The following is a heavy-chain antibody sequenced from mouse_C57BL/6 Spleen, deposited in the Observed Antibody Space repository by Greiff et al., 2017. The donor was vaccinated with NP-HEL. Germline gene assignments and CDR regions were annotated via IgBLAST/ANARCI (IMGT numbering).Heavy chain of an antibody. CDR3: ARPDYYGSYFAD. D-gene: IGHD1-1*01. CDR1: GFTFSGYG. J-gene: IGHJ3*01. CDR2: ISSGGSTI. Sequence: DVLLVESGGGLVKPGGSLKLSCAASGFTFSGYGMHWVRQTPEKGLEWVAYISSGGSTIYYADTVKGRFTISRDKAKNTLFLQMTSLRSEDTAMYYCARPDYYGSYFADWGQGTLVTVSA. V-gene: IGHV5-17*01.